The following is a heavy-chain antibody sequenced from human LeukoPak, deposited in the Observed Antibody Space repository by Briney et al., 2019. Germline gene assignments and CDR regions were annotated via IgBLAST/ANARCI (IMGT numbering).Heavy chain of an antibody. Sequence: PSETLSLTCTVSGGSISSGGYYWSWIRQHPGKGLEWIGYIYYSGSTYYNPSLKSRVTISVDTSKNQFSLKLSSVTAADTAVYYCAREGRGYSYEQFDYWGQGTLVTVSS. J-gene: IGHJ4*02. D-gene: IGHD5-18*01. CDR1: GGSISSGGYY. CDR3: AREGRGYSYEQFDY. V-gene: IGHV4-31*03. CDR2: IYYSGST.